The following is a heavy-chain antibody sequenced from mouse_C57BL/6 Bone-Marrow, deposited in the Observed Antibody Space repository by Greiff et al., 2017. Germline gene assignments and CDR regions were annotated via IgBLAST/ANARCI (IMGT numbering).Heavy chain of an antibody. J-gene: IGHJ3*01. D-gene: IGHD1-1*01. CDR2: ISRGGDYI. CDR1: GFPFSSFA. CDR3: TRDYYYGSSPFAY. Sequence: EVKLVESGEGLVKPGGSLKLSCAASGFPFSSFAMSWVRQTPEKRLEWVSYISRGGDYIYYADTVKGRFTISRDNARNTLYLQMSSLKSEDTAMYYCTRDYYYGSSPFAYWGQGTLVTVSA. V-gene: IGHV5-9-1*02.